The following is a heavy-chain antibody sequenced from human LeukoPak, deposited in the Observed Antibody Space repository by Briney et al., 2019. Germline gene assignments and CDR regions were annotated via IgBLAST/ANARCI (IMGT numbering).Heavy chain of an antibody. J-gene: IGHJ4*02. CDR2: IRSNGGST. CDR1: LFTSSSYA. V-gene: IGHV3-64*01. Sequence: GGSLRLSCAASLFTSSSYAMHWVREAPGKGLEYVSAIRSNGGSTYYANSVKGRFTLSRENSKKTLYLQMGSQRAEDRAVYYCARERDREVCSRWYGHFDYWGQGTLVTVSS. D-gene: IGHD6-13*01. CDR3: ARERDREVCSRWYGHFDY.